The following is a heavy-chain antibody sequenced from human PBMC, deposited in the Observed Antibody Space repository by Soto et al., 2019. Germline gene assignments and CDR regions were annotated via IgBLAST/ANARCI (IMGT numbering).Heavy chain of an antibody. CDR2: MNPNSGNT. CDR1: GYTFTSYD. V-gene: IGHV1-8*01. Sequence: ASVKVSCKASGYTFTSYDINWVRQATGQGLEWMGWMNPNSGNTGYAQKFQGRVTMTRNTSISTAYMELSSLRSEDTAVHYCARGRPNYGVPFDYWGQGTLVTVSS. CDR3: ARGRPNYGVPFDY. D-gene: IGHD4-17*01. J-gene: IGHJ4*02.